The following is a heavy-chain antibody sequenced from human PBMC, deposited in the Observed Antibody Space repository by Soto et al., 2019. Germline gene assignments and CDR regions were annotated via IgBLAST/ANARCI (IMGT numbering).Heavy chain of an antibody. CDR2: IYYSGST. D-gene: IGHD5-18*01. CDR3: ARGGRGYSYGYALYYYYGMDV. J-gene: IGHJ6*02. Sequence: SETLSLTCTVSGGSISSGGYYWSWIRQHPGKGLEWIGYIYYSGSTYYNPSLKSRVTISVDTSKNQFSLKLSPVTAADTAVYYCARGGRGYSYGYALYYYYGMDVWGQGTTVTVSS. V-gene: IGHV4-31*03. CDR1: GGSISSGGYY.